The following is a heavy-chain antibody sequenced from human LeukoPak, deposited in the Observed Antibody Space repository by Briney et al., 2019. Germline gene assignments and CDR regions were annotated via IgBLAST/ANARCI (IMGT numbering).Heavy chain of an antibody. CDR1: GFTISFYW. J-gene: IGHJ4*02. CDR2: INQVASEK. Sequence: GGSLRLSCAASGFTISFYWMSWVRQAPGKRLEWVANINQVASEKNYVDSVKGRFTISRDNAKNSLYLQMNSVRAEDTAMYYCVRDGGYYGPDSWGQGALVSVSS. V-gene: IGHV3-7*04. D-gene: IGHD3-10*01. CDR3: VRDGGYYGPDS.